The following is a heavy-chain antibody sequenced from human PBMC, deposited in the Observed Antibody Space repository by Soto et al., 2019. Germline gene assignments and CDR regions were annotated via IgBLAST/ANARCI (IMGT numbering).Heavy chain of an antibody. D-gene: IGHD3-22*01. CDR1: GFTFSSYS. V-gene: IGHV3-48*02. Sequence: GGSLRLSCAASGFTFSSYSMNWVRQAPGKGLEWVSYISSSSSTIYYADSVKGRFTIPRDNAKNSLYLQMNSLRDEDTAVYYCARDYYDSSGSDAFDIWGQGTMVSVSS. CDR3: ARDYYDSSGSDAFDI. J-gene: IGHJ3*02. CDR2: ISSSSSTI.